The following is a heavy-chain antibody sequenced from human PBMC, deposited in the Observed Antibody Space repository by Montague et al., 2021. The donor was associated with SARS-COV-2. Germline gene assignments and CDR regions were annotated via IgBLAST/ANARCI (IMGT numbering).Heavy chain of an antibody. D-gene: IGHD1-1*01. V-gene: IGHV4-59*01. CDR1: GDSISSYY. Sequence: SETLSLTCEVSGDSISSYYWSWIRQSPGKGLEWIGYVHYTGSTEYNPSLKARVPLSLDTPRNHFSLKLRSVTAAATAVYYCARAQNTCFIANCANDFEVWGLGALVTVSS. CDR2: VHYTGST. CDR3: ARAQNTCFIANCANDFEV. J-gene: IGHJ4*02.